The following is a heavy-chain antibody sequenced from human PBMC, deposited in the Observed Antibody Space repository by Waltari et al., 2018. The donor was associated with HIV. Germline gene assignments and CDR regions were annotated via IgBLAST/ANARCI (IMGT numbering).Heavy chain of an antibody. CDR3: AREKAVVADY. J-gene: IGHJ4*02. CDR1: GVTFSSYE. V-gene: IGHV3-48*03. CDR2: ISSSGGTI. D-gene: IGHD2-15*01. Sequence: EVQLVESGGGLVQPGGSLRRSCAASGVTFSSYEMNWVRQAPGKGLEWVSYISSSGGTIYYADAVKGRFTISRDNAKRTLYLQMNSLRAEDTAVYYCAREKAVVADYWGQGTLVTVSS.